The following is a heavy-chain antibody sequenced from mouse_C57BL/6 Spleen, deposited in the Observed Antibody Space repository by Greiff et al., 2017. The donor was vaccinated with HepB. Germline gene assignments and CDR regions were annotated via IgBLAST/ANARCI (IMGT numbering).Heavy chain of an antibody. Sequence: VKLQESGPELVKPGASVKISCKASGYAFSSSWMNWVKQRPGKGLEWIGRIYPGDGDTNYNGKFKGKATLTADKSSSTAYMQLSSLTSEDSAVYFCARGGNYYFDVWGTGTTVTVSS. CDR1: GYAFSSSW. CDR3: ARGGNYYFDV. V-gene: IGHV1-82*01. CDR2: IYPGDGDT. J-gene: IGHJ1*03. D-gene: IGHD2-1*01.